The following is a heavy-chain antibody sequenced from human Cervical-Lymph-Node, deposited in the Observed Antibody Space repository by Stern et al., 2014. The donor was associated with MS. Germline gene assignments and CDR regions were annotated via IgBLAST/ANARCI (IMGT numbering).Heavy chain of an antibody. V-gene: IGHV5-51*03. CDR2: IYPDDSDI. D-gene: IGHD1-1*01. CDR1: GYTFTNNW. Sequence: EVQLVESGAEVKKPGESLKISCKGSGYTFTNNWIAWVRQMPGKGLEWMGIIYPDDSDIRYSPSLQGQVTISADKSLRPAYLHGGSLKAADSAVYYCARPPPRRKWDDPNYGMDVWGQGTTVTVSS. CDR3: ARPPPRRKWDDPNYGMDV. J-gene: IGHJ6*02.